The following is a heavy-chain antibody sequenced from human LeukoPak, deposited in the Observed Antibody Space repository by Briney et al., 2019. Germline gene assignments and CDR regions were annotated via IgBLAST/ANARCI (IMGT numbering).Heavy chain of an antibody. J-gene: IGHJ6*02. V-gene: IGHV1-24*01. D-gene: IGHD4-23*01. Sequence: GASVKVSCKASGYTFTSYYMHWVRQAPGKGLEWMGGFDPEDGETIYAQKFQGRVTMTEDTSTDTAYMELSSLRSEDTAVYYCATETLGGNTRNYYYYGMDVWGQGTTVTVSS. CDR3: ATETLGGNTRNYYYYGMDV. CDR2: FDPEDGET. CDR1: GYTFTSYY.